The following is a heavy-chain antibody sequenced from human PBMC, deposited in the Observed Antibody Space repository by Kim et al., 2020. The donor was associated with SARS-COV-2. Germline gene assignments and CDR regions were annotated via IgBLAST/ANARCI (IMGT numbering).Heavy chain of an antibody. J-gene: IGHJ4*02. CDR1: GGSISSGGYY. Sequence: SETLSLICTVSGGSISSGGYYWSWIRQHPGKGLEWIGYIYYSGSTYYNPSLKSRVTISVDTSKNQFSLKLSSVTAADTAVYYCARTPGVLMITFGGVIATPYYFDYWGQGTLVTVSS. CDR3: ARTPGVLMITFGGVIATPYYFDY. CDR2: IYYSGST. V-gene: IGHV4-31*03. D-gene: IGHD3-16*02.